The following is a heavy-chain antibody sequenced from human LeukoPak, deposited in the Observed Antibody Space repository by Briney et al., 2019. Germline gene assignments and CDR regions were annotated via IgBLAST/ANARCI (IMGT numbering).Heavy chain of an antibody. CDR2: ISYDGSNK. J-gene: IGHJ6*04. CDR3: AKDNYYGSGSYYSFLYGMDV. D-gene: IGHD3-10*01. Sequence: GGSLRLSCAASGFTFSNYGMHWVRQAPGKGLEWVAVISYDGSNKYYADSVKGRFTISRDNSKNTLYLQMNSLRAEDTAVYYCAKDNYYGSGSYYSFLYGMDVWGKGTTVTVSS. V-gene: IGHV3-30*18. CDR1: GFTFSNYG.